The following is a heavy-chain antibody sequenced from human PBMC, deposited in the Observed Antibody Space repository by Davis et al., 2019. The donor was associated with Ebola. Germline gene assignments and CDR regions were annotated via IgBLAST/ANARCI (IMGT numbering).Heavy chain of an antibody. CDR1: GYTFTSYA. CDR3: ALDYGGNSGYFDY. V-gene: IGHV1-3*01. Sequence: ASVKVSCKASGYTFTSYAMHWVRQAPGQRLEWMGWINAGNGNTKYSQKFQGRVTITADKSTSTAYMELSSLRSEDTAVYYCALDYGGNSGYFDYWGQGTLVTVSS. J-gene: IGHJ4*02. D-gene: IGHD4-23*01. CDR2: INAGNGNT.